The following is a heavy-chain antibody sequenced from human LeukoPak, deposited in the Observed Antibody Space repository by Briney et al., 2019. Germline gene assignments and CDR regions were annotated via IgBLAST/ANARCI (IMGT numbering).Heavy chain of an antibody. CDR3: ARPRERSGWYVGDFDY. CDR1: GYSFTNYW. D-gene: IGHD6-19*01. V-gene: IGHV5-51*01. J-gene: IGHJ4*02. Sequence: GESLKISCKGSGYSFTNYWIGWVRQMPGKGLEWMGIIYPGDSDTRYSPSFQGQVTISVDKSINTAYLQWSSLEDADTARYYCARPRERSGWYVGDFDYWGQGSLVTVSS. CDR2: IYPGDSDT.